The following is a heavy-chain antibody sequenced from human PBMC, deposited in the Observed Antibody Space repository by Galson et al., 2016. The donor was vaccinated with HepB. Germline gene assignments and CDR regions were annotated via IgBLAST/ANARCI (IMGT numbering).Heavy chain of an antibody. Sequence: SVKVSCKASGYSFNNYAITWVRQAPGQGLQWMGWISGYNGRAMYAQEFQDRVTLTIDTSTTTASMEVNRLTSDDTAMYYCARDLAAETTDAFDIWGQETMVTVSS. CDR1: GYSFNNYA. D-gene: IGHD6-13*01. J-gene: IGHJ3*02. CDR3: ARDLAAETTDAFDI. CDR2: ISGYNGRA. V-gene: IGHV1-18*01.